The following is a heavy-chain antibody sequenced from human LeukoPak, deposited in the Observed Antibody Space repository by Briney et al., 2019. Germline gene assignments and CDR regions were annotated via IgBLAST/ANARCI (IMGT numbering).Heavy chain of an antibody. CDR3: ARLASCSSSCYFDY. D-gene: IGHD2-21*01. CDR1: GGSISSSNNF. J-gene: IGHJ4*02. V-gene: IGHV4-39*01. CDR2: INYNGRT. Sequence: SGTLSLTCIVFGGSISSSNNFWGWIRQSPEKGLEWLGSINYNGRTYYQSSLKSRAIISIDTSKTQFSLKLGSVTAADTALYYCARLASCSSSCYFDYWGQGSLVTVSS.